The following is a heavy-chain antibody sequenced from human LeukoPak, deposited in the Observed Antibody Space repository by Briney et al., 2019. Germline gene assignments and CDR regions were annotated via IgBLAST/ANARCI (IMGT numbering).Heavy chain of an antibody. CDR1: GFTFSSYA. J-gene: IGHJ4*02. V-gene: IGHV3-23*01. D-gene: IGHD2-21*02. Sequence: QPGGSLRLSCAASGFTFSSYAMSWVRQAPGKGLEWVSAISGSGGSTYYADSVKGRFTISRDNSKNTLYLQMNSLKTEDTAVYYCTTDQIPISSVTRGNFDYWGQGTLVTVSS. CDR3: TTDQIPISSVTRGNFDY. CDR2: ISGSGGST.